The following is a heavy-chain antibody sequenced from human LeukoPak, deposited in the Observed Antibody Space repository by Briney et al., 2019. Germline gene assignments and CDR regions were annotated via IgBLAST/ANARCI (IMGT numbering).Heavy chain of an antibody. Sequence: ASVKVPCKASGYTFTSYDINWVRQATGQGLEWMGWMNPNSGNTGYAQKFQGRVTMTRNTSISTAYMELSSLRSEDTAVYYCARGAELEPTYYYYGMDVWGQGTTVTVSS. CDR1: GYTFTSYD. V-gene: IGHV1-8*01. J-gene: IGHJ6*02. CDR3: ARGAELEPTYYYYGMDV. D-gene: IGHD1-1*01. CDR2: MNPNSGNT.